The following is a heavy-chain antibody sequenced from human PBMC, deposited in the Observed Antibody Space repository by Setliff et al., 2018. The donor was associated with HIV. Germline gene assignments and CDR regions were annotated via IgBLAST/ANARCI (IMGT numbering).Heavy chain of an antibody. Sequence: SETLSLTCAVYGGPLSGHYWSWIRQPPGQGLEWIEETSHSGKTNYNPPLKSRVTISVDTSKNQFSLKLTSVTAADTAVYYCVTSSSWSSRLNFWGPGMLVTVSS. CDR2: TSHSGKT. CDR1: GGPLSGHY. J-gene: IGHJ4*02. D-gene: IGHD2-2*01. CDR3: VTSSSWSSRLNF. V-gene: IGHV4-34*01.